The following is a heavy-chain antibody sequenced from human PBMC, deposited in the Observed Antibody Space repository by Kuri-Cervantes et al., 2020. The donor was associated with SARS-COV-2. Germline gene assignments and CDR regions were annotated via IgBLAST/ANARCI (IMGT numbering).Heavy chain of an antibody. J-gene: IGHJ4*02. CDR2: ISYDGSNK. CDR1: GFTFSSYW. Sequence: GESLKISCAASGFTFSSYWMSWVRQAPGKGLEWVAVISYDGSNKYYADSVKGRFTISRDNSKNTFYLQMNSLKPEDTAVYYCARGRLDSSGYQYQGMIDSWGQGTLVTVSS. D-gene: IGHD3-22*01. CDR3: ARGRLDSSGYQYQGMIDS. V-gene: IGHV3-30*03.